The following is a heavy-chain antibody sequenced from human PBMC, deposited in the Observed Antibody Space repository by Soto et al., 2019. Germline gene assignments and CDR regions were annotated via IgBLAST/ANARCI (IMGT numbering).Heavy chain of an antibody. J-gene: IGHJ6*03. CDR3: APPFEYSGYDGNYYYMDV. D-gene: IGHD5-12*01. CDR2: ISSSGSTI. V-gene: IGHV3-11*01. CDR1: GFTFSDYY. Sequence: GGSLRLSCAASGFTFSDYYMSWIRQAPGKGLEWVSYISSSGSTIYYADSVKGRFTISRDNAKNSLYLQMNSLRAEDTAVYYCAPPFEYSGYDGNYYYMDVWGKGTTVTVSS.